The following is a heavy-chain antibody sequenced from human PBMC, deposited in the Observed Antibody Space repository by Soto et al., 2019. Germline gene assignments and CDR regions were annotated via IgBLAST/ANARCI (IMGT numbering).Heavy chain of an antibody. V-gene: IGHV6-1*01. CDR2: AYYRSKWYN. D-gene: IGHD3-22*01. J-gene: IGHJ4*02. Sequence: SQTLSLTCAISGDSVSSNSVAWNWIRQSPSRGLEWLGRAYYRSKWYNDYAVSVKSRITINPDTSKNQFSLQLNSVTPEDTAVYYCARHPYYFESSGYPYFDYWGLG. CDR1: GDSVSSNSVA. CDR3: ARHPYYFESSGYPYFDY.